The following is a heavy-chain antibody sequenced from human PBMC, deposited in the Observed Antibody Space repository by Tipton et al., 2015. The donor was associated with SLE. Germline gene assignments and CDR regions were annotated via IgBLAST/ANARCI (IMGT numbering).Heavy chain of an antibody. Sequence: TLSLTCTVSGASISSYSWSWIRQPPGKGLEWIGYIYYSGSTNYNPSLKSRVTISVDTSKKRFSLKLSSVTAADTAVFYCARVVKGSSWYCFDPWGQGTLVTVSS. J-gene: IGHJ5*02. CDR1: GASISSYS. CDR2: IYYSGST. CDR3: ARVVKGSSWYCFDP. V-gene: IGHV4-59*01. D-gene: IGHD6-13*01.